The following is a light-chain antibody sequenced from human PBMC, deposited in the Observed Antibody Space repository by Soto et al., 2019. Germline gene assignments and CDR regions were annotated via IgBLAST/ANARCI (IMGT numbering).Light chain of an antibody. J-gene: IGKJ2*01. V-gene: IGKV3-15*01. CDR3: HQYNSWPPGT. CDR2: DAS. Sequence: EIVLTQSPATLSLSPGERATLSCRASQSVSSYLAWYQQKPGQAPRLLIYDASTRATGIPARFSGSGSGTEFTLTISSLQSEDFALYYCHQYNSWPPGTFGQGTKVDIK. CDR1: QSVSSY.